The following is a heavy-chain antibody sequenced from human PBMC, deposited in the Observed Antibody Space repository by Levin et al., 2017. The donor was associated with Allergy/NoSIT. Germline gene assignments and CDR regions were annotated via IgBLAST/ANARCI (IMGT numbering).Heavy chain of an antibody. J-gene: IGHJ4*02. CDR2: IYTIGST. D-gene: IGHD3-10*01. CDR3: ARDSDGSGSYHYNFDY. V-gene: IGHV4-4*07. CDR1: GGSISSYY. Sequence: SETLSLTCTVSGGSISSYYWSWIRQPAGKGLEWIGRIYTIGSTNKNPSLKSRVTMSVDTSKHQFSLKLSSVTAADTAVYYCARDSDGSGSYHYNFDYWGQGTLVTVSS.